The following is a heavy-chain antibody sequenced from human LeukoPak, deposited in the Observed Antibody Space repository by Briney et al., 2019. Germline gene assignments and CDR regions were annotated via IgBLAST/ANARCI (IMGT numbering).Heavy chain of an antibody. Sequence: SETLSLTCTVSGGSITSYHYSWIRQPPGKGLEWIGYIYYSGSTNYNPSLKSRVTISVDTSKNQFSLKLSSATAADTAVYYCARGGSGTYYHYWGQGTLVTVSS. CDR3: ARGGSGTYYHY. D-gene: IGHD1-26*01. CDR2: IYYSGST. J-gene: IGHJ4*02. CDR1: GGSITSYH. V-gene: IGHV4-59*01.